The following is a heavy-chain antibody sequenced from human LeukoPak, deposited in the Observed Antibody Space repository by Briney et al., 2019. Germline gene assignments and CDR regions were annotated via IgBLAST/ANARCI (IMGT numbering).Heavy chain of an antibody. V-gene: IGHV4-34*01. Sequence: PSETLSLTCAVYGGSFSGYYWGWIRQPPGKGLEWIGEINHSGSTNYNPSLKSRVTISVDTSKNQFSLKLSSVTAADTAVYYCARKLTMVRGVITNPYYFDYWGQGTLVTVSS. D-gene: IGHD3-10*01. CDR3: ARKLTMVRGVITNPYYFDY. CDR2: INHSGST. CDR1: GGSFSGYY. J-gene: IGHJ4*02.